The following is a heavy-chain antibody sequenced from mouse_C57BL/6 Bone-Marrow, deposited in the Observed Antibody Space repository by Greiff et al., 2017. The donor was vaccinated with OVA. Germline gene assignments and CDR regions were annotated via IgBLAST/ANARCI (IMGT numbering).Heavy chain of an antibody. CDR2: IYPGNSDT. CDR3: IVYYYGSSFYFDY. CDR1: GYTFTSYW. Sequence: EVQLQQSGTVLARPGASVKMSCKTSGYTFTSYWMHWVQQRPGQGLEWIGAIYPGNSDTSSNQKFKGKAKLTAVTSASTAYMELSSLTNEDSAGYYGIVYYYGSSFYFDYWGQGTTLTVSS. V-gene: IGHV1-5*01. J-gene: IGHJ2*01. D-gene: IGHD1-1*01.